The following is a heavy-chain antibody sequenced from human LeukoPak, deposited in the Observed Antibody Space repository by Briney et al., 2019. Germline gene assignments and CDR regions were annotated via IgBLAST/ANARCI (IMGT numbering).Heavy chain of an antibody. V-gene: IGHV4-59*08. Sequence: SETLSLTCTVSGGSISSYYWSWIRQPPGKGLEWIGYIYYSGTTNYNPPLKSRVTISVETSRNQFSLKLRSVTAADTAVYYCARHIPGNPYFDYWGQGTLVTVSS. J-gene: IGHJ4*02. D-gene: IGHD2/OR15-2a*01. CDR3: ARHIPGNPYFDY. CDR2: IYYSGTT. CDR1: GGSISSYY.